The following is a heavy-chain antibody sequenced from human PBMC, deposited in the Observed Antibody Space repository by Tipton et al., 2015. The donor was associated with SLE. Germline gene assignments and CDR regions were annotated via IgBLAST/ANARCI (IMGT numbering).Heavy chain of an antibody. J-gene: IGHJ6*02. V-gene: IGHV4-59*08. CDR1: GGSINRSY. CDR3: ARFRDEYYYYAMDV. CDR2: VYYSGST. Sequence: TLSLTCTVSGGSINRSYWSWIRQPPGKGLEWIGYVYYSGSTNYNPPLKSRVTITRDPSKNQFSLKLKSVTAADTAVYYCARFRDEYYYYAMDVWGQGP.